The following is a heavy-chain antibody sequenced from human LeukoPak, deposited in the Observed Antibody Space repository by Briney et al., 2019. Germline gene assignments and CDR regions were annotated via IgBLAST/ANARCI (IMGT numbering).Heavy chain of an antibody. CDR1: GFTFSNYA. D-gene: IGHD2-2*01. J-gene: IGHJ4*02. CDR2: IPKDGSNK. CDR3: ARAFVVVPDASFDY. Sequence: GRSLRLSCAASGFTFSNYAMHWVRQAPGKGLEWVAVIPKDGSNKYYPDSVKGRFTISRDNSKNTLYLQMNSLRAEDTAVYYCARAFVVVPDASFDYWGQGTLVTVSS. V-gene: IGHV3-30-3*01.